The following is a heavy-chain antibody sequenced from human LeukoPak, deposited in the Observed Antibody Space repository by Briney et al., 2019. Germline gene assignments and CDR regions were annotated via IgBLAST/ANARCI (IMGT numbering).Heavy chain of an antibody. Sequence: SGTLSLTCAVSGGSISSSNWWSWVRQPPGKGLEWIGEIYHSGSTNYNPSLKSRVTISVDKSKNQFSLKLSSVTAADTAVYYCARDVIAAAGTDDYWGQGTLVTVSS. V-gene: IGHV4-4*02. CDR3: ARDVIAAAGTDDY. CDR1: GGSISSSNW. CDR2: IYHSGST. J-gene: IGHJ4*02. D-gene: IGHD6-13*01.